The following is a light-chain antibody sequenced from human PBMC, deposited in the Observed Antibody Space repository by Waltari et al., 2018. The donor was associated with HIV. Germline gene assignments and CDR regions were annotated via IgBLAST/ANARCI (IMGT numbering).Light chain of an antibody. V-gene: IGLV2-23*02. CDR2: QVS. CDR3: CAYAGSTTYVI. CDR1: SSDVGGYNL. Sequence: SALTQPASVSGSPGQSITISCTGTSSDVGGYNLVSWYQQHPGKAPKLIIYQVSKRPSGVSNRVSGSKSGNTASLTISGLQAEDEADYDCCAYAGSTTYVIFGGGTKLTVL. J-gene: IGLJ2*01.